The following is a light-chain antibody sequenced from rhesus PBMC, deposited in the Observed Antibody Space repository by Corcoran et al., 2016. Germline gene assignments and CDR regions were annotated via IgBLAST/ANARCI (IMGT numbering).Light chain of an antibody. J-gene: IGKJ1*01. CDR2: ATS. Sequence: DIQMTQSPSSLSASVGDRVTITCRASENVNNYLHWYQQKPWKAPKLLIYATSTLQSGVPSRFSGSGSGTDYTFTISSLQPEDVATYYCQQSDGTPPTFDQGTKVEIK. V-gene: IGKV1-74*01. CDR1: ENVNNY. CDR3: QQSDGTPPT.